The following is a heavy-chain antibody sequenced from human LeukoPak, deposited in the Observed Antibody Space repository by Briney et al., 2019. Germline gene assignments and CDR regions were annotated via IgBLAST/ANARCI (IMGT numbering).Heavy chain of an antibody. V-gene: IGHV3-30*02. CDR2: IRYDGSNK. J-gene: IGHJ4*02. D-gene: IGHD3-22*01. Sequence: PGGSLRLSCAASGFTFSSYGMHWVRQAPGKGLEGVAFIRYDGSNKYYADSVKGRFTISRDNSKTTLYLQMNSLRPEDTAVYYCAKSQNYYDNSGYYYLDYWGQGNLVTVSS. CDR1: GFTFSSYG. CDR3: AKSQNYYDNSGYYYLDY.